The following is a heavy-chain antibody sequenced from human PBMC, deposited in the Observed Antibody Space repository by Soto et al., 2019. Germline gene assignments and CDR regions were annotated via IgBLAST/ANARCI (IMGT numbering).Heavy chain of an antibody. CDR2: ISCSGGSI. Sequence: PGGSLRLSCAASGFTFGGYAMSWVRQAPGKGLEWVSSISCSGGSIGYADSVKGRFTISRDNAKNSLYLQMNSLRAEDTALYYCAKDNSYDFWSGYSRDYNWFDPWGQGTLVTVSS. V-gene: IGHV3-9*01. J-gene: IGHJ5*02. CDR3: AKDNSYDFWSGYSRDYNWFDP. CDR1: GFTFGGYA. D-gene: IGHD3-3*01.